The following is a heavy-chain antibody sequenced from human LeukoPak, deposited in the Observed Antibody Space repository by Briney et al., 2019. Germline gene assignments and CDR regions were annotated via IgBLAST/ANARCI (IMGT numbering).Heavy chain of an antibody. CDR3: SPYGSRSKKNYYFDY. D-gene: IGHD3-10*01. J-gene: IGHJ4*02. CDR2: IRSKAYGGTA. Sequence: GGSLRLSCTASGFTFGDYAMSWFRQAPGKGLEWVGFIRSKAYGGTAEYAASVKGRFTISRDDSKSIAYLQMNSLKIEDTAVYYCSPYGSRSKKNYYFDYWGQGTPVTVSS. V-gene: IGHV3-49*03. CDR1: GFTFGDYA.